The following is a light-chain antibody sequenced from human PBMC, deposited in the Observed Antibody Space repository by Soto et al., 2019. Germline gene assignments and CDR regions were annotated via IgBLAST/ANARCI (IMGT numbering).Light chain of an antibody. Sequence: DIQMTQSPSSLSASVGDRVTITCRASQSISSCLNWFQQKPGKAPKLLIYAASTLQSGVLSRFSGSGSGTHFTLTISSLQPEDFATYYCQQSYSTPYIFGQGTMLEIK. J-gene: IGKJ2*01. CDR3: QQSYSTPYI. CDR2: AAS. CDR1: QSISSC. V-gene: IGKV1-39*01.